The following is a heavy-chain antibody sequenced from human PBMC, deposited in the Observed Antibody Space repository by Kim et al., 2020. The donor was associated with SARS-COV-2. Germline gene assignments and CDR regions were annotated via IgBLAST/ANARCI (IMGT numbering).Heavy chain of an antibody. D-gene: IGHD6-13*01. CDR3: ARGSVDDWLMLYSSSWYIDY. V-gene: IGHV1-8*01. CDR2: MNPNSGNT. J-gene: IGHJ4*02. CDR1: GYTFTSYD. Sequence: ASVKVSCKASGYTFTSYDINWVRQATGQGLEWMGWMNPNSGNTGYAQKFQGRVTMTRNTSISTAYMELSSLRSEDTAVYYCARGSVDDWLMLYSSSWYIDYWGQGTLVTVSS.